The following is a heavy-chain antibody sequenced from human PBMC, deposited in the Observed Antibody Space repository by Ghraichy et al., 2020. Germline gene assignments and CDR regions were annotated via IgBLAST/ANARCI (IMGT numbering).Heavy chain of an antibody. CDR2: ISYDGSNK. CDR3: ARVYGTTGTYYFDY. D-gene: IGHD1-1*01. CDR1: GFTFSSYA. V-gene: IGHV3-30*04. Sequence: GGSLRLSCAASGFTFSSYAMHWVRQAPGKGLEWVAVISYDGSNKYYADSVKGRFTISRDNSKNTLYLQMNSLRAEDTAVYYCARVYGTTGTYYFDYWGQGTLVTVSS. J-gene: IGHJ4*02.